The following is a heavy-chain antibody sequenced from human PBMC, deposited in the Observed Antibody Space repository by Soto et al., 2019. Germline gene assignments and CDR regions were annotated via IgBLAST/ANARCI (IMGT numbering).Heavy chain of an antibody. V-gene: IGHV3-48*01. J-gene: IGHJ6*03. CDR1: GFTFSSYS. D-gene: IGHD2-2*01. Sequence: EVQLVESGGGLVQPGGSLRLSCAASGFTFSSYSMNWVRQAPGKGLEWGSYISSSSSTIYYADSVKGRFTISRDNAKNSLYLQMNSLRAEDTAVYYCARGEEVYCSSTSCSVYYYYYMDVWGKGTTVTVSS. CDR3: ARGEEVYCSSTSCSVYYYYYMDV. CDR2: ISSSSSTI.